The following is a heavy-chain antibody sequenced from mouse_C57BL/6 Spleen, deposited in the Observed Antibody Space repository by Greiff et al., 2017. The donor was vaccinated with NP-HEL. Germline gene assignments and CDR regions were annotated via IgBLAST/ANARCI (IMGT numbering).Heavy chain of an antibody. CDR1: GFTFSSYA. D-gene: IGHD1-1*01. Sequence: EVQGVESGGGLVKPGGSLKLSCAASGFTFSSYAMSWVRQTPEKRLEWVATISDGGSYTYYPDNVKGRFTISRDNAKNNLYLQMSHLKSEDTAMYYCARFTTVVDGYFDVWAQGPRSPSPQ. CDR3: ARFTTVVDGYFDV. CDR2: ISDGGSYT. V-gene: IGHV5-4*01. J-gene: IGHJ1*03.